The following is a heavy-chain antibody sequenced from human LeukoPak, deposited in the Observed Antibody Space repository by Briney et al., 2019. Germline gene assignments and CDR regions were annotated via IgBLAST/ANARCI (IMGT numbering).Heavy chain of an antibody. D-gene: IGHD6-6*01. V-gene: IGHV3-48*01. Sequence: PGGSLRLSCAASGFTFSSYAMNWVRQAPGKGLEWVSYISSTSSTVYYADSVKGRFTISRDKVKNSLYLHMKRLRAEDTAVYYCVMGRDSGSSYPGCWGRGTLVTVSP. CDR3: VMGRDSGSSYPGC. J-gene: IGHJ4*02. CDR2: ISSTSSTV. CDR1: GFTFSSYA.